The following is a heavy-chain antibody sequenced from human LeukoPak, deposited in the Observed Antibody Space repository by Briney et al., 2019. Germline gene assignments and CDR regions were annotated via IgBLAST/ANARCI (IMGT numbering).Heavy chain of an antibody. CDR3: AAGSGLSYFDY. V-gene: IGHV3-23*01. J-gene: IGHJ4*02. Sequence: GGSLRLSCAASGFTFSSYGMSWVRQAPGKGLEWVSAISGSGGSTYYADSVKGRFTISRDNSKNTLYLQMNSLRAEDTAVYYRAAGSGLSYFDYWGQGTLVTVSS. D-gene: IGHD3-10*01. CDR2: ISGSGGST. CDR1: GFTFSSYG.